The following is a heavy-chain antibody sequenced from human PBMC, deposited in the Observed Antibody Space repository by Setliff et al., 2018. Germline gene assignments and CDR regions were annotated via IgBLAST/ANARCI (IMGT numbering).Heavy chain of an antibody. CDR2: ISVYNAET. Sequence: ASVKVSCKTSGYTLRNYGITWVRQAPGQGLEWVGWISVYNAETNYAQKFQGRVTMTADTSAKTAYMDLRSLRSDDTAVYYCSRLVRYCTTTSCQRLSGDEYWGQGTLVTVSS. V-gene: IGHV1-18*01. CDR3: SRLVRYCTTTSCQRLSGDEY. J-gene: IGHJ4*02. D-gene: IGHD2-2*01. CDR1: GYTLRNYG.